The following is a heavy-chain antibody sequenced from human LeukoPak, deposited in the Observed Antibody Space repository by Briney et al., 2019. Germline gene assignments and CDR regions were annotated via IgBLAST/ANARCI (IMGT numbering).Heavy chain of an antibody. CDR2: IYYSGST. D-gene: IGHD2-21*01. J-gene: IGHJ5*02. CDR1: GGSISSYY. V-gene: IGHV4-59*01. Sequence: SETLSLTCTVSGGSISSYYWSWIRQPPGKGLEWIGYIYYSGSTNYNPSLKSRVTISVDTSKNQFSLKLSSVTAADTAVYYCARHMTLHTGLNWFDPWGQGTLVTVSS. CDR3: ARHMTLHTGLNWFDP.